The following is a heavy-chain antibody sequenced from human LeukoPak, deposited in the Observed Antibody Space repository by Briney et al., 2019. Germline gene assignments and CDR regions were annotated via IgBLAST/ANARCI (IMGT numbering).Heavy chain of an antibody. D-gene: IGHD4-17*01. CDR1: GFTFSSYE. CDR3: ARFPKLGYGDYSYYYMDV. J-gene: IGHJ6*03. Sequence: GGSLRLSCAASGFTFSSYEMSWVRQAPGKGLEWVSYISSSGSTIYYADSVKGRFTISRDNAKNSLYLQMNSLRAEDTAVYYCARFPKLGYGDYSYYYMDVWGKGTTVTVSS. V-gene: IGHV3-48*03. CDR2: ISSSGSTI.